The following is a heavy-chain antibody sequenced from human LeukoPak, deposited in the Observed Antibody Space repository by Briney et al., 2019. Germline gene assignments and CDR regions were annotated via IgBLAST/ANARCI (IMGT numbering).Heavy chain of an antibody. CDR3: ARHRIYNWNYPIWFDP. CDR1: GGSISISSYY. V-gene: IGHV4-39*01. Sequence: SETLSLTCTVSGGSISISSYYWGWIRQPPGKGLEWIGSAYLSGSTYYNPSLKSRVTISVDTSKNQLSLEVSSVTAADTALYYCARHRIYNWNYPIWFDPWGQGTLVAVSS. D-gene: IGHD1-7*01. J-gene: IGHJ5*02. CDR2: AYLSGST.